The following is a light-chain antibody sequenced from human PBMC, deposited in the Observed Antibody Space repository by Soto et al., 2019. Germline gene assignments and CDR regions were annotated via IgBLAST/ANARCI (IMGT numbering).Light chain of an antibody. CDR2: GAS. V-gene: IGKV3-15*01. J-gene: IGKJ4*01. CDR1: QSISNN. CDR3: QQYDNWPRSLT. Sequence: EIVVTQSPATLSVSPGEGATLSCRASQSISNNLAWYQQKPGQAPRLLIYGASTRATDVPGRLSGSGSGTEFTLTISSLQSEDFAVYYCQQYDNWPRSLTFGGGTKVEIK.